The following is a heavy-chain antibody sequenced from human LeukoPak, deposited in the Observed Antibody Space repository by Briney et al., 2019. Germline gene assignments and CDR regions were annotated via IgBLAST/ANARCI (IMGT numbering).Heavy chain of an antibody. Sequence: SLKVSCTASGGTFSSYAISWMRQAPGQGLEWIGSIFAIFGTANYAHLFKRSVTITKAESTRTSHKELSSLRSEDTAVYYCARDRTDYYDSSGEFDYWGQGTLVTVSS. CDR3: ARDRTDYYDSSGEFDY. D-gene: IGHD3-22*01. CDR2: IFAIFGTA. V-gene: IGHV1-69*05. J-gene: IGHJ4*02. CDR1: GGTFSSYA.